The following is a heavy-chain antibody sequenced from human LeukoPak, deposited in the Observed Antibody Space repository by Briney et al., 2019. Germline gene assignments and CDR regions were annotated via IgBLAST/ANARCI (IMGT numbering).Heavy chain of an antibody. J-gene: IGHJ4*02. CDR3: AKPVYDTNSGNFGIDY. V-gene: IGHV3-30*18. D-gene: IGHD2-8*01. CDR1: GFTFSAYG. Sequence: GGSLRLSCAASGFTFSAYGMHWVRQAPGKGLEWVAVKSYDGRHIYYADSVKGRFTISRDSSKNTLYLQMNSLRTEDTAVYFCAKPVYDTNSGNFGIDYWGQGTLVTVSS. CDR2: KSYDGRHI.